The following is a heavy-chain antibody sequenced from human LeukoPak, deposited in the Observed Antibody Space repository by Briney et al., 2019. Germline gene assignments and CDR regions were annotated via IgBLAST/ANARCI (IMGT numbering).Heavy chain of an antibody. CDR1: GYSISSGYY. V-gene: IGHV4-38-2*02. CDR3: ARDSSSPRVKYFQH. J-gene: IGHJ1*01. CDR2: IYHSGST. D-gene: IGHD6-6*01. Sequence: SETLSLTCVVSGYSISSGYYWGWIRQPPGKGLEWIGSIYHSGSTYYNPSLKSRVTISVDTSKNQFSLKLSSVTAADTAVYYCARDSSSPRVKYFQHWGQGTLVTVSS.